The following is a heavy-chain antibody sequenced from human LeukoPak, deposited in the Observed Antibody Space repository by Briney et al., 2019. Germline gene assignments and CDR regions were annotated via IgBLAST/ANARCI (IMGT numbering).Heavy chain of an antibody. J-gene: IGHJ1*01. CDR3: AREEIYCSGGSCYSSEYFQH. CDR1: GFTFSSYG. V-gene: IGHV3-30*02. CDR2: IRYDGSNK. Sequence: GGSLRLSCAASGFTFSSYGMHWVRQAPGKGLEWVAFIRYDGSNKYYADSVKGRFTISRDNSKNTLYLQMNSLRAEDTAVYYCAREEIYCSGGSCYSSEYFQHWGQGTLVTVSS. D-gene: IGHD2-15*01.